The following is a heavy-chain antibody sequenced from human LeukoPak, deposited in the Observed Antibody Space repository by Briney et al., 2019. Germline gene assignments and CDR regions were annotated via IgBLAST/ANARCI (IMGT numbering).Heavy chain of an antibody. CDR3: ARARESYSGYAGYDDSSGYLFDY. Sequence: ASVKVSCKASGYTFTSYYMHWVRQAPGQGLEWMGIINPSGGSTSYAQKFQGRVTMTRDTSTSTVYMELSSLRSEDTAVYYCARARESYSGYAGYDDSSGYLFDYWGQGTLVTVSS. CDR2: INPSGGST. CDR1: GYTFTSYY. D-gene: IGHD3-22*01. V-gene: IGHV1-46*01. J-gene: IGHJ4*02.